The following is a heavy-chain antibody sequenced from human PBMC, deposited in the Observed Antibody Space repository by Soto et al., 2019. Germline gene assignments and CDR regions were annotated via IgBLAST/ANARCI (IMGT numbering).Heavy chain of an antibody. CDR2: INPGGSST. D-gene: IGHD4-17*01. CDR1: GFTFTSYW. CDR3: ARGPNTVSTSTNFDF. Sequence: EVQLVESGGGVVKPGGSLRLPCVVLGFTFTSYWMPWVGQVPGKGLVWVSRINPGGSSTSYADSVKGRFTISRDNAKNMVYLQMNGLRAEDTAVYYCARGPNTVSTSTNFDFWGQGTLVSVSS. V-gene: IGHV3-74*01. J-gene: IGHJ4*02.